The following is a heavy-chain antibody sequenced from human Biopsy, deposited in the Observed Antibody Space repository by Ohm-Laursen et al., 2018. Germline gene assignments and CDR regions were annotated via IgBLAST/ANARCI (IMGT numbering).Heavy chain of an antibody. D-gene: IGHD1-26*01. V-gene: IGHV1-69*13. CDR1: GGSTSSYA. CDR3: ARGPHSGSHSCFDY. J-gene: IGHJ4*02. Sequence: GASVKVSCKSSGGSTSSYAIGWVRQAPGQGLEWMGGIIPMFGTANYAQMFQGRVTISADESTSTSYMELSSLTTEDTAIYYCARGPHSGSHSCFDYWGRGTLVTVSS. CDR2: IIPMFGTA.